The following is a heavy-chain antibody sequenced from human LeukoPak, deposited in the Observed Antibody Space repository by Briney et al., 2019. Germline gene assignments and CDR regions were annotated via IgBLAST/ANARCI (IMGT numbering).Heavy chain of an antibody. Sequence: GESLKISCKGSGYKFTNYWIGWVRQMPGKGLEWMAIIFPGDSDTRYSPSFQGQVTISADKSISTAYLQWSSLKASDTAMYYCARSRDGYNLFGTADYWGQGTLVTVSS. CDR2: IFPGDSDT. V-gene: IGHV5-51*01. CDR1: GYKFTNYW. J-gene: IGHJ4*02. D-gene: IGHD5-24*01. CDR3: ARSRDGYNLFGTADY.